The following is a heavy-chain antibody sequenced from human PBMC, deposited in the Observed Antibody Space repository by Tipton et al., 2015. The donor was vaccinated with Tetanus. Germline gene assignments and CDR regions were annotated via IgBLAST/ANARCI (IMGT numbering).Heavy chain of an antibody. CDR2: IYYSGST. CDR3: ARDEDSSGRGGFDY. D-gene: IGHD6-19*01. Sequence: TLSLTCTVSGGSISSYYWSWIRQPPGKGLEWIGYIYYSGSTNYNPSLKSRVTISVDTSKNQFSLKLSSVTAADTAVYYCARDEDSSGRGGFDYWGQGTLVTVSS. CDR1: GGSISSYY. J-gene: IGHJ4*02. V-gene: IGHV4-59*01.